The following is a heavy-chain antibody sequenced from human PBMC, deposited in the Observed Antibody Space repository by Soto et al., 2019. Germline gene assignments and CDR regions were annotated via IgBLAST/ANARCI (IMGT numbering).Heavy chain of an antibody. D-gene: IGHD3-22*01. V-gene: IGHV3-15*01. Sequence: GGSLRLSCAASGFTFSNAWMSWVRQAPGKGLEWVGRIKSKTDGGTTDYAAPVKGRVTISRDDSKNTLYLQMNSLKTEDTAVYYCTTDQDYYDSSGYYYWGQGTLVTVSS. CDR1: GFTFSNAW. J-gene: IGHJ4*02. CDR3: TTDQDYYDSSGYYY. CDR2: IKSKTDGGTT.